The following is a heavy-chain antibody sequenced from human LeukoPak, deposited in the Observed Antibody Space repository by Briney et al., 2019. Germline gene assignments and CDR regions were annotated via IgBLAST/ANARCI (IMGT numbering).Heavy chain of an antibody. CDR1: GFTVSSNY. V-gene: IGHV3-53*01. Sequence: GGSLRLSCAASGFTVSSNYMSWVRQAPGKGLEWVSVIYSGGSTYYADSVKGRFTISRDNSKNTLYLQMNSLRAEDTAVYYCAKDGRVAVAAHVDYWGQGTLVTVSS. D-gene: IGHD6-19*01. CDR2: IYSGGST. J-gene: IGHJ4*02. CDR3: AKDGRVAVAAHVDY.